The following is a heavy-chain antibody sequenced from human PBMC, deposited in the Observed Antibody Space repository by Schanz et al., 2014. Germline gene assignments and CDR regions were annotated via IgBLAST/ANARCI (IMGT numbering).Heavy chain of an antibody. CDR2: ISGSGGST. D-gene: IGHD3-10*01. J-gene: IGHJ3*01. V-gene: IGHV3-23*04. CDR1: GFPFSDYY. CDR3: AKGRFRELSAFDV. Sequence: EVQLVESGGGLVKPGGSLRLSCTASGFPFSDYYMTWVRRAPGKGLEWVSAISGSGGSTYYADSVKGRFTITRDNSKNTLYLQMNSLRAEDTAVYYCAKGRFRELSAFDVWGQGTMVTVSS.